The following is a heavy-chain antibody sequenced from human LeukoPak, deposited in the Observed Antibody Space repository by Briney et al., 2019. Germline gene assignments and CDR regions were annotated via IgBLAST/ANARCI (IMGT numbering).Heavy chain of an antibody. D-gene: IGHD6-19*01. V-gene: IGHV3-23*01. J-gene: IGHJ4*02. Sequence: GGSLRLSCAASGFTFSSYWMSWVRQAPGKGLEWVSAISGSGGSTYYADSVKGRFTISRDNSKNTLYLQMNSLRAEDTAVYYCAKDSGSYSSGLFDYWGQGTLVTVSS. CDR2: ISGSGGST. CDR3: AKDSGSYSSGLFDY. CDR1: GFTFSSYW.